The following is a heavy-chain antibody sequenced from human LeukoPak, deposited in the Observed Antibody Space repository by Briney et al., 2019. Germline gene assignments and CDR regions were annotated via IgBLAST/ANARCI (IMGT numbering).Heavy chain of an antibody. Sequence: GGSLRLSCAASGFTFSSYWMHWVRQAPGKGLVWVARIKYDGIDRGYADSVKGRFTISRDNAKNTLHLQMNSLRAEDTAVYYCGRESVAAGLGHWGQGTLVTVST. V-gene: IGHV3-74*01. CDR1: GFTFSSYW. D-gene: IGHD6-13*01. CDR3: GRESVAAGLGH. CDR2: IKYDGIDR. J-gene: IGHJ4*02.